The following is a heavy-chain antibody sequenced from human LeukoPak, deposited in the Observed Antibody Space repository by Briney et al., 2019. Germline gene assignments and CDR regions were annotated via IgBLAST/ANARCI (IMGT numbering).Heavy chain of an antibody. D-gene: IGHD3-10*01. J-gene: IGHJ5*02. V-gene: IGHV1-69*13. CDR2: IKPIFGTE. CDR1: GGTFSNHG. Sequence: GASVKASCKASGGTFSNHGISWVRQAPGQGLEWMGGIKPIFGTENYPQKFQGRVTITADESTSTAYMELSSLRSEDTAVYYCARARITMVRGVSTVAWFNPWGQGTLVTVSS. CDR3: ARARITMVRGVSTVAWFNP.